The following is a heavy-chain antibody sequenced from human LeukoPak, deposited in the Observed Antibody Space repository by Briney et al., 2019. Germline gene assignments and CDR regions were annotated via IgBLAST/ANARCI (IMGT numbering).Heavy chain of an antibody. CDR3: ARRLSAAGTAFPFDF. V-gene: IGHV5-51*01. Sequence: GESLKISCKGSGYSFSSFYIVWVRQMPGKGLEWLGIISPGDSDTRYNPSFQGQVTISADKSISTAYLQWSSLKASDTAMYYCARRLSAAGTAFPFDFWGQGTLVTVSS. CDR1: GYSFSSFY. D-gene: IGHD6-13*01. CDR2: ISPGDSDT. J-gene: IGHJ4*02.